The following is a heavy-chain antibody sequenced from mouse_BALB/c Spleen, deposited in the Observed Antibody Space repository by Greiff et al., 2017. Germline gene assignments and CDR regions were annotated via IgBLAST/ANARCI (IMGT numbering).Heavy chain of an antibody. CDR3: ARLGGYYGYDVAY. CDR1: GFNIKDTY. D-gene: IGHD2-2*01. V-gene: IGHV14-3*02. J-gene: IGHJ3*01. CDR2: IDPANGNT. Sequence: EVQLQQSGAELVKPGASVKLSCTASGFNIKDTYMHWVKQRPEQGLEWIGRIDPANGNTKYDPKFQGKATITADTSSNTAYLQLSSLTSEDTAVYYCARLGGYYGYDVAYWGQGALVTVAA.